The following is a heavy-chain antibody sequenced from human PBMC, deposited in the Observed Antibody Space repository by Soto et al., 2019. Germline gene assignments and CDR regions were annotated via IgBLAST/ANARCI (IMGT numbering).Heavy chain of an antibody. V-gene: IGHV3-30-3*01. CDR3: ARDRYDFWSGYYSSYYFDY. Sequence: QVQLVESGGGVVQPGRSLRLSCAASGFTFSSYAMHWVRQAPGKGLEWVAVISYDGSNKYYADSVKGRFTISRDNSKNTLYLQMNSLRAEDTAVYYCARDRYDFWSGYYSSYYFDYWGQGTLVTVSS. D-gene: IGHD3-3*01. CDR1: GFTFSSYA. J-gene: IGHJ4*02. CDR2: ISYDGSNK.